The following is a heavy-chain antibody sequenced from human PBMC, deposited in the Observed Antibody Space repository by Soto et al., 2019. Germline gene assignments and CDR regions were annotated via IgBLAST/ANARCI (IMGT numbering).Heavy chain of an antibody. CDR1: GGSVSGVDYF. D-gene: IGHD2-21*01. Sequence: SETLSLTCTVSGGSVSGVDYFWSWIRQSPGKDLEWIGYIYYTGITHLNPSLKSRLTMAVDTSKNEFSLKLTSVSAADTAVYFCAREERKGIISWFDPWGQGTPVTVSS. CDR3: AREERKGIISWFDP. V-gene: IGHV4-30-4*01. J-gene: IGHJ5*02. CDR2: IYYTGIT.